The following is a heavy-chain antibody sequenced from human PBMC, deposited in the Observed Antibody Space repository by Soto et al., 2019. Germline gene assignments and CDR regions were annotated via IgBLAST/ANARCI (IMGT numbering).Heavy chain of an antibody. D-gene: IGHD6-13*01. J-gene: IGHJ6*02. Sequence: QVQLVQSGAEVKKPGASVKVSCKASGYTFTGYYMHWVRQAPGQGLEWMGWINPNSGGTNYAQKFQGWVTMTRDTSISTAYMELSRLRSDDTAVYYCARDRIAAASTYYYYYGMDVWGQGTTVTVSS. CDR1: GYTFTGYY. V-gene: IGHV1-2*04. CDR3: ARDRIAAASTYYYYYGMDV. CDR2: INPNSGGT.